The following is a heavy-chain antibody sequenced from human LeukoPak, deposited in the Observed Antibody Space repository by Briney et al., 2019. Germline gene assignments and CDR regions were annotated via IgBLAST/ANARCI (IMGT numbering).Heavy chain of an antibody. Sequence: PGGSLRLSCAASGFTFNSFAMTWVRQTPGKGLEWVSAISSSGNNTYYADSVKGRFTISRDNSKKALYLQMNSLRAEDTAVYYCAKVRQWLAFDYWGQGTLVTVSS. D-gene: IGHD6-19*01. J-gene: IGHJ4*02. CDR3: AKVRQWLAFDY. CDR2: ISSSGNNT. CDR1: GFTFNSFA. V-gene: IGHV3-23*01.